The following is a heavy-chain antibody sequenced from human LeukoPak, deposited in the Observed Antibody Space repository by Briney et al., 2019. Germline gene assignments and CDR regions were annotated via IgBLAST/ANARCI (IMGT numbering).Heavy chain of an antibody. D-gene: IGHD2-2*02. CDR2: IIPIFGTA. Sequence: SVKVSCKASGGTFSSYAISWVRQAPGQGLEWMGGIIPIFGTANYAQKFQGRVTITTDESTSTAYMELSSLRSEDTAVYYCARGPREYCSSTSCYIYYYYMDVWGKGTTVTVSS. J-gene: IGHJ6*03. V-gene: IGHV1-69*05. CDR3: ARGPREYCSSTSCYIYYYYMDV. CDR1: GGTFSSYA.